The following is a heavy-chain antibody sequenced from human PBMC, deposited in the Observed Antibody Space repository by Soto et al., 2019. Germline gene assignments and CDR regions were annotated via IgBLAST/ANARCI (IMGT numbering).Heavy chain of an antibody. CDR3: ARGRLRAAAGPKWFDP. Sequence: PSETLSLTCAVYGGSFSGYYWSWIRQPPGKGLEWIGEINHSGSTNYNPSLKSRVTISVDTSKNQFSLKLSSVTAADTAVYYCARGRLRAAAGPKWFDPWGQGTLVTVSS. D-gene: IGHD6-13*01. J-gene: IGHJ5*02. CDR2: INHSGST. CDR1: GGSFSGYY. V-gene: IGHV4-34*01.